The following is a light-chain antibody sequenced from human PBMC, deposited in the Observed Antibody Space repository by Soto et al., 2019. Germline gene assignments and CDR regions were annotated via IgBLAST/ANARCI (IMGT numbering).Light chain of an antibody. V-gene: IGLV2-11*01. CDR1: SSDVANYKY. CDR3: CSYAGTYTRV. J-gene: IGLJ1*01. CDR2: DVN. Sequence: QSLLTQPRSVSWSPGQSVTMSCSRTSSDVANYKYVSLYQQHPGKAPKLMIYDVNKRPSGVPYRFSGSKSGNTASLTISGLQAEDEADYYCCSYAGTYTRVVGTGTKVTVL.